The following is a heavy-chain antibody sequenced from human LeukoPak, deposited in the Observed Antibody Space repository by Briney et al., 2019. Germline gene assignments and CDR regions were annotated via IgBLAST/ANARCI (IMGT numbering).Heavy chain of an antibody. Sequence: TGGSLRLSCAASGFSFSHYWMTWVRQAPGKGLVWVANINQISSIRYYADSVKGRFTISRDNAKDSVYLEINSLRDEDTAVYYCARVGYTHWSVDDWGQGSLVTVSS. J-gene: IGHJ4*02. CDR3: ARVGYTHWSVDD. CDR1: GFSFSHYW. V-gene: IGHV3-7*01. D-gene: IGHD6-13*01. CDR2: INQISSIR.